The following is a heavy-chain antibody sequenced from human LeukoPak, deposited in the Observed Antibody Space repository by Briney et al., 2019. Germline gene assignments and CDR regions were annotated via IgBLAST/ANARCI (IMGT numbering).Heavy chain of an antibody. J-gene: IGHJ5*02. Sequence: ASVKVSCKASGYTFTSYDINWVRQATGQGLEWMGWMNPNSGNTGYAQKFQGRVTMTRDTSTSTVYMELSSLRSEDTAVYYCARGGDTAIPDPWGQGTLVTVSS. CDR2: MNPNSGNT. CDR1: GYTFTSYD. D-gene: IGHD5-18*01. V-gene: IGHV1-8*02. CDR3: ARGGDTAIPDP.